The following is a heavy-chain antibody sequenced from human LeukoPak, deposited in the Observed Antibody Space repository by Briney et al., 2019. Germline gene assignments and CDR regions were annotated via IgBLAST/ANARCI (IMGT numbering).Heavy chain of an antibody. V-gene: IGHV1-18*01. CDR3: AEEGFPSRGSTGFDP. J-gene: IGHJ5*02. CDR2: ISIYSGKT. Sequence: ASVKVPCKASGYTFMNYGISWVRQAPGQGLEWVGWISIYSGKTYYEQKFQGRITMTTDTSTSTVYMELRSLRSDDTAVYYCAEEGFPSRGSTGFDPWGQGTLVTVSS. D-gene: IGHD1-1*01. CDR1: GYTFMNYG.